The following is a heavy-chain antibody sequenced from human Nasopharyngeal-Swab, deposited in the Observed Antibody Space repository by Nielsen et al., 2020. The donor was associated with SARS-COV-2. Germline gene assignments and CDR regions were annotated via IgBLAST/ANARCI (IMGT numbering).Heavy chain of an antibody. J-gene: IGHJ4*02. CDR2: INSYTGDT. Sequence: ASVKVSCKASGYTFSNYPFSWARQAPEQGLEWVGWINSYTGDTSYAQNLQGRVTLTTDTSTNTAYMELRSLTSDDTAVYYCARVVNGVTGGDYWGQGTLVTVSS. CDR3: ARVVNGVTGGDY. CDR1: GYTFSNYP. V-gene: IGHV1-18*01. D-gene: IGHD3-3*01.